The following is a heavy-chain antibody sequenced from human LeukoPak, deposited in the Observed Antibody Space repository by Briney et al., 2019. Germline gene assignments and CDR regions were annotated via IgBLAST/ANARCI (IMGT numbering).Heavy chain of an antibody. CDR3: ARENSKQWLVEEFDY. CDR2: IYYSGST. Sequence: SETLSLTCTVSGGSISSYYWSWIRQPAGKGLEWIGSIYYSGSTYYNPSLKSRVTISVDTSKNQFSLKLSSVTAADTAVYYCARENSKQWLVEEFDYWGQGTLVTVSS. V-gene: IGHV4-4*07. J-gene: IGHJ4*02. D-gene: IGHD6-19*01. CDR1: GGSISSYY.